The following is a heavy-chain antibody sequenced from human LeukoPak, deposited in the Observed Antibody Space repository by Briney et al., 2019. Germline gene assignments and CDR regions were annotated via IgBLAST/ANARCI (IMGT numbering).Heavy chain of an antibody. V-gene: IGHV3-30*03. Sequence: GRSLRLSCAASGFTFSSYGMHWVRQAPGKGLEWVAVISYDGSNKYYADSVKGRFTISRDNSKNTLYLQMNSLRAEDTAVYYCATGPYCSNTSCYTVGAFDIWGQGTMVTVSS. CDR2: ISYDGSNK. D-gene: IGHD2-2*02. CDR1: GFTFSSYG. CDR3: ATGPYCSNTSCYTVGAFDI. J-gene: IGHJ3*02.